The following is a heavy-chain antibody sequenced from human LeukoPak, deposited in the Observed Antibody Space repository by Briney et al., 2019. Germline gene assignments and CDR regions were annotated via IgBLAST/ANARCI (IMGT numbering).Heavy chain of an antibody. CDR1: GYTFTSYG. D-gene: IGHD3-9*01. CDR3: ARDGGQSYDILSGYYNNDWFDP. Sequence: ASVKVSCKASGYTFTSYGINWVRQAPGQGLEWMGWISAYNGNTDYAQYLQGRVTMTTDTSTSTAYMELRSLRSDDTAVYYCARDGGQSYDILSGYYNNDWFDPWGQGTLVTVSS. CDR2: ISAYNGNT. V-gene: IGHV1-18*01. J-gene: IGHJ5*02.